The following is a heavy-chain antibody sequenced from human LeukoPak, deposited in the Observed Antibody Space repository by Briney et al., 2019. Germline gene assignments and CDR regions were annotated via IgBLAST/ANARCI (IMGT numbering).Heavy chain of an antibody. D-gene: IGHD2-2*02. CDR1: GGTFTSYA. Sequence: SVKVSCKASGGTFTSYAISWVRQAPGQGLEWMGGIIPIFGTANYAQKFHGRVTITADESTSTAYMELSSLRSEDTAVYYCASTGYCSSTSCYTQYYYYYMDVWGKGTTVTVSS. V-gene: IGHV1-69*13. J-gene: IGHJ6*03. CDR2: IIPIFGTA. CDR3: ASTGYCSSTSCYTQYYYYYMDV.